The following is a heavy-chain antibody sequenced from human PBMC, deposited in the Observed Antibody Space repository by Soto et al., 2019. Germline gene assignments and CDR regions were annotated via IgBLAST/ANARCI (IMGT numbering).Heavy chain of an antibody. CDR2: ISAYNGNT. Sequence: ASVKVSCKASGYTFTSYGISWVRQAPGQGLEWMGWISAYNGNTNYAQKLQGRVTMTTDTSTSTAYMELRSLRSDDTAVYYCAGWKMAAAGRCWFNPWGQGTLVTVSS. J-gene: IGHJ5*02. D-gene: IGHD6-13*01. CDR1: GYTFTSYG. CDR3: AGWKMAAAGRCWFNP. V-gene: IGHV1-18*01.